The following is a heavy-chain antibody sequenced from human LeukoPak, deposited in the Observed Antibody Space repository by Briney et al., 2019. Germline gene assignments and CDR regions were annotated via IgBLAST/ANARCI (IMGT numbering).Heavy chain of an antibody. CDR1: EFNFFSYG. Sequence: GGSLILFCVASEFNFFSYGMQWGRQAPGKGLVWFSRIFAEGMTTNSAGSVKGRFPISRDNAKNTLYLQINSLRAEDTAVYYCARELPREVTLDYWGQGNLVTVSP. J-gene: IGHJ4*01. CDR3: ARELPREVTLDY. V-gene: IGHV3-74*01. CDR2: IFAEGMTT. D-gene: IGHD2-21*02.